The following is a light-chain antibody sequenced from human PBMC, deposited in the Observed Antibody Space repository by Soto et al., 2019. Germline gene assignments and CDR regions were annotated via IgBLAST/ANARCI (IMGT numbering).Light chain of an antibody. J-gene: IGLJ1*01. CDR1: SSDVGSFNY. Sequence: QSALTQPRSVSGSPGQSVAISCTGTSSDVGSFNYVSWYQQHPDKAPKLMIYDVTKRPSGVPDRFSGSKSGNTASLTISGRQAEDEADYYCCSYAGSPYVFGTGTKLTVL. V-gene: IGLV2-11*01. CDR3: CSYAGSPYV. CDR2: DVT.